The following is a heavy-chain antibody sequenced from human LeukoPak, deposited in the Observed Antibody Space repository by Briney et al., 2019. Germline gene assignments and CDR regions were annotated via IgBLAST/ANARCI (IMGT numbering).Heavy chain of an antibody. CDR2: ISWNSGSI. CDR1: GFTFDDFA. V-gene: IGHV3-9*01. D-gene: IGHD3-22*01. Sequence: GRSLRLSCGAFGFTFDDFAIHWVRQAPGKGLEWVSGISWNSGSIGYADSVKGRFTISRDNSKNTLYLQMNSLRAEDTAVYYCAKSPPYYYDSSGNLDYWGQGTLVTVSS. J-gene: IGHJ4*02. CDR3: AKSPPYYYDSSGNLDY.